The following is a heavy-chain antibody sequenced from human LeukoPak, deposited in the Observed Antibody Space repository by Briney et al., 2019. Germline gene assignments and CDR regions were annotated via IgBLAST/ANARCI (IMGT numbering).Heavy chain of an antibody. CDR2: IKQDGGEK. J-gene: IGHJ4*02. V-gene: IGHV3-7*05. CDR3: ARVRYGDYFDY. CDR1: GFTFSGYW. Sequence: GGSLRLSCAASGFTFSGYWMSWVRQAPGKGMEWVANIKQDGGEKYYVDSVKGRFTISRDNAENSLYLQMNSLRAEDTAVYYCARVRYGDYFDYWGQGTLVTVSS. D-gene: IGHD4-17*01.